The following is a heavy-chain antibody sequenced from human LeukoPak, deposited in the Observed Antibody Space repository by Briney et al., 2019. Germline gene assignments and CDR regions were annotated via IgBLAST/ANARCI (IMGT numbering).Heavy chain of an antibody. J-gene: IGHJ3*02. D-gene: IGHD3-10*01. V-gene: IGHV7-4-1*02. Sequence: ASVKVSCKASGYTFISYGLSWVRQAPGQGLEWMGWINTNTGNPTYAQGFTGRFVFSLDTSVSTAYLQISSLKAEDTAVYYCARESMVRGVSVAFDIWGQGTMVTVSS. CDR2: INTNTGNP. CDR1: GYTFISYG. CDR3: ARESMVRGVSVAFDI.